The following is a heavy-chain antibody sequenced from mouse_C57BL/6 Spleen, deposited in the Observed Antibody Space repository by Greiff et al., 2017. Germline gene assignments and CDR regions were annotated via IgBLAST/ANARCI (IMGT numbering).Heavy chain of an antibody. CDR2: IYPGGGYT. Sequence: QVQLQQSGAELVRPGTSVKMSCKASGYTFTNYWIGWAKQRPGHGLEWIGDIYPGGGYTNYNEKFKGTATLTADKSSSTAYMQVSSLTSEDSAIYYCARTGSYYSNYDYAMDYWGQGTSVTVSS. D-gene: IGHD2-5*01. CDR3: ARTGSYYSNYDYAMDY. J-gene: IGHJ4*01. CDR1: GYTFTNYW. V-gene: IGHV1-63*01.